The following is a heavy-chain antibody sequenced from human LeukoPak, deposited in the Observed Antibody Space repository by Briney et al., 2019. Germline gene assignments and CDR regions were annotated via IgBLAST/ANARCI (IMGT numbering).Heavy chain of an antibody. CDR3: AKNFYYDGSGYLDS. Sequence: GGSPRLSCTASGFTFSSYAMSWVRQAPGKGLEWVSAISGSGGSTYYADSVKGRFTISRDTSKNTLYLQMNNLRAEDTALYYCAKNFYYDGSGYLDSWGKGTLVTFSA. V-gene: IGHV3-23*01. CDR2: ISGSGGST. CDR1: GFTFSSYA. J-gene: IGHJ4*02. D-gene: IGHD3-22*01.